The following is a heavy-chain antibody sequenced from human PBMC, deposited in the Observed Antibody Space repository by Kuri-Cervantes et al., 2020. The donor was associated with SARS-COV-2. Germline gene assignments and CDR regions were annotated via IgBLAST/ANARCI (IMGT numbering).Heavy chain of an antibody. CDR2: LPLDGRYT. J-gene: IGHJ4*02. CDR1: GFTFRGPW. CDR3: VRDGDHWNFDY. Sequence: GGSLSLSCAASGFTFRGPWITWVRPAPGKGLVWVSLLPLDGRYTNNADSVKGRFTLSRDNAKNMLFLQMNSLRAEDTAVYYCVRDGDHWNFDYWGQGTLVTVSS. D-gene: IGHD1-1*01. V-gene: IGHV3-74*01.